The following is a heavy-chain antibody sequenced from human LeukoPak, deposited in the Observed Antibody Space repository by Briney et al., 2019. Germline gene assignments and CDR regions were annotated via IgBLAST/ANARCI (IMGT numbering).Heavy chain of an antibody. D-gene: IGHD4-17*01. V-gene: IGHV4-39*07. CDR2: IYYSGST. J-gene: IGHJ4*02. CDR1: GGSISSSSYY. CDR3: ARVDDYGDLLGWYFDY. Sequence: SETLSLTCTVSGGSISSSSYYWGWIRQPPGKGLEWIGSIYYSGSTYYNPSLKSRVTISVDTSKNQFSLKLSSVTAADTAVYYCARVDDYGDLLGWYFDYWGQGTLVTVSS.